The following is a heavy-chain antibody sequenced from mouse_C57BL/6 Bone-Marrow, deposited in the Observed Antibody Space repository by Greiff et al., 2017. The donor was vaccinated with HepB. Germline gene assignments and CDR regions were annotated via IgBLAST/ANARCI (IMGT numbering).Heavy chain of an antibody. J-gene: IGHJ4*01. CDR2: IWSGGST. CDR1: GFSLTSYG. D-gene: IGHD2-2*01. CDR3: ARKGYDLYYYAMDY. V-gene: IGHV2-2*01. Sequence: VQLQQSGPGLVQPSQRLSITCTVSGFSLTSYGVHWVRQSPGKGLEWLGVIWSGGSTDYNAAFISSLSISKDNSKSQVFFKMNSLQADDTAIYYCARKGYDLYYYAMDYWGQGTSVTVSS.